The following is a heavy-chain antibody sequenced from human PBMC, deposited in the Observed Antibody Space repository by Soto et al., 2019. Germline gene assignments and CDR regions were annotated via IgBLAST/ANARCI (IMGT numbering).Heavy chain of an antibody. J-gene: IGHJ5*02. CDR2: IWYDGSNK. CDR1: GFTFSSYG. CDR3: ARERIAAAGTNWFDP. V-gene: IGHV3-33*01. Sequence: GGSLRLSCAASGFTFSSYGMHWVRQAPGKGLEWVAVIWYDGSNKYYADSVKGRFTISRDNSKNTLYLQMNSLRAEDAAVDYCARERIAAAGTNWFDPWGQGTLVTVSS. D-gene: IGHD6-13*01.